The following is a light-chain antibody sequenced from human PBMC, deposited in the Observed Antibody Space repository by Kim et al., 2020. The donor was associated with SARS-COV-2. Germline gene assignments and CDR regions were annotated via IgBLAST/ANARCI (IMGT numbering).Light chain of an antibody. J-gene: IGLJ2*01. V-gene: IGLV2-18*02. CDR3: SSFTSSSTVV. CDR2: EVT. CDR1: SSDIGRYNY. Sequence: QSALTQPPSVSGSPGQSITIPCSGTSSDIGRYNYVSWYRQAPGSAPKLMIYEVTNRPSGVPDRFSGSKSGNTASLTISGLQAEDESDYYCSSFTSSSTVVFGGGTQLTVL.